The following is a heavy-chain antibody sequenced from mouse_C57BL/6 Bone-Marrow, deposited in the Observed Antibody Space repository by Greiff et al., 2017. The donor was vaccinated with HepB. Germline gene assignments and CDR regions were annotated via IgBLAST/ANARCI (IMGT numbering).Heavy chain of an antibody. V-gene: IGHV5-6*01. J-gene: IGHJ2*01. CDR2: ISSGGSYT. CDR3: ARELGHFDY. CDR1: GFTFSSYG. Sequence: QVESGGDLVKPGGSLKLSCAASGFTFSSYGMSWVRQTPDKRLEWVATISSGGSYTYYPDSVKGRFTISRDNAKNTLYLQMSSLKSEDTAMYYCARELGHFDYWGQGTTLTVSS. D-gene: IGHD4-1*01.